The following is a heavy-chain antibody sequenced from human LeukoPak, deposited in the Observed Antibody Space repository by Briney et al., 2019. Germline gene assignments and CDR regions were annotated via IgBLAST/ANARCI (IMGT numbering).Heavy chain of an antibody. V-gene: IGHV3-7*03. CDR3: AREVVATASAFDC. CDR2: IKDDGSVK. Sequence: GGSLRLSCTASGFSFSSFWMSWVRQAPGKGLEWVANIKDDGSVKNHVDSLKGRFSISRDNARNSLYLQISSLRAEDTAVYYCAREVVATASAFDCWGQGTLVTASS. J-gene: IGHJ4*02. CDR1: GFSFSSFW. D-gene: IGHD2-21*01.